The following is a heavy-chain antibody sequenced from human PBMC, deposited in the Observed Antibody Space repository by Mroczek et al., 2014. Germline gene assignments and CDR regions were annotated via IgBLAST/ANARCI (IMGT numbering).Heavy chain of an antibody. CDR1: GGSFSGYY. J-gene: IGHJ5*02. Sequence: QVQLQQWGAGLLKPSETLSLTCAVYGGSFSGYYWSWIRQPPGKGLEWIGEINHSGSTNYNPSLKSRVTISVDTSKNQFSLKLSSVTAADTAVYYCARRGGSGSPKGLSRNWFDPWGQGTLVTVSS. V-gene: IGHV4-34*01. CDR3: ARRGGSGSPKGLSRNWFDP. CDR2: INHSGST. D-gene: IGHD3-10*01.